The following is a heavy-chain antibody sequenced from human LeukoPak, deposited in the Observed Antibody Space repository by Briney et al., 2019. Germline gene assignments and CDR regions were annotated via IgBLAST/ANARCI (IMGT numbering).Heavy chain of an antibody. D-gene: IGHD2-2*01. CDR2: ISGSGGST. CDR3: AKPGDIVVVPAADLQYFQH. CDR1: GFTFSSYA. Sequence: GGSLRLSCAASGFTFSSYAMSWVRQAPGKGLEWVSAISGSGGSTYYADSVKGRFTISRDNSKNTLYLQMNSLRAEDTAVYYCAKPGDIVVVPAADLQYFQHWGQGTLVTVSS. V-gene: IGHV3-23*01. J-gene: IGHJ1*01.